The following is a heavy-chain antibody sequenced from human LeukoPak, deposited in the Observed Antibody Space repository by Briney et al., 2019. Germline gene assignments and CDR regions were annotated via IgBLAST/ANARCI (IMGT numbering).Heavy chain of an antibody. V-gene: IGHV4-34*01. CDR3: ARGKYSYGWVVWFDP. Sequence: SETLSLTCAVYGGSFSGYYWSWIRQTPGKGLEWIGEINHSGSTNYNPSLKSRVTISVDTSKNQFSLKLSSVTAADTAVYYCARGKYSYGWVVWFDPWGQGTLVTVSS. J-gene: IGHJ5*02. D-gene: IGHD5-18*01. CDR1: GGSFSGYY. CDR2: INHSGST.